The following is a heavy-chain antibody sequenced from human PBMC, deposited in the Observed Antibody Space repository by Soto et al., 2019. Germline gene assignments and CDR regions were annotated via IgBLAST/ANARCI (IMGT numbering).Heavy chain of an antibody. CDR3: ASLCGEMVTSRHFDY. D-gene: IGHD5-18*01. CDR2: IYYXXSK. J-gene: IGHJ4*02. Sequence: GKGLEWIGSIYYXXSKYYXXSXXSRVTIPVDTSKNQFSLKLRSVTAADTAVYYCASLCGEMVTSRHFDYWGQGTLVTVYS. V-gene: IGHV4-39*01.